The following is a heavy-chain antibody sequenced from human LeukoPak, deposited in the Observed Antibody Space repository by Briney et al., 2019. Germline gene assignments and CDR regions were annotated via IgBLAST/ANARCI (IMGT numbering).Heavy chain of an antibody. CDR3: ARAQTLFWEYDGFDS. D-gene: IGHD3-10*01. CDR2: MTVTNKI. Sequence: GGSLRLSCAASGFNFNSYALSGVRQAPGKGLEWIATMTVTNKIYYADSVKGRFTISRDNAENSVYLQMNSLRDEDTAVYSCARAQTLFWEYDGFDSWGRGTKVTVSS. V-gene: IGHV3-69-1*01. CDR1: GFNFNSYA. J-gene: IGHJ3*02.